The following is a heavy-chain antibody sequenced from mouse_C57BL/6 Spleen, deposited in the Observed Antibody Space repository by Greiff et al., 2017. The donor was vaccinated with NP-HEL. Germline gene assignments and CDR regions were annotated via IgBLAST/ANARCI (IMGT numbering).Heavy chain of an antibody. D-gene: IGHD2-4*01. CDR3: VRHDLIYYDYGFAY. V-gene: IGHV10-1*01. CDR2: IRSKSNNYAT. Sequence: EVMLVESGGGLVQPKGSLKLSCAASGFSFNTYAMNWVRQAPGKGLEWVARIRSKSNNYATYYADSVKDRFTISRDDSESMLYLQMNNLKTEDTAMYYCVRHDLIYYDYGFAYWGQGTLVTVSA. J-gene: IGHJ3*01. CDR1: GFSFNTYA.